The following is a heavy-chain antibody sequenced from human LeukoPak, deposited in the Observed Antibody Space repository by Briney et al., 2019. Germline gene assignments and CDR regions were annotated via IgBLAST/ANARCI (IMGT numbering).Heavy chain of an antibody. V-gene: IGHV1-46*01. Sequence: ASVKVSCKASGYTFTSYYMHWVRQAPGQGLEWMGIINPSGGSTSYAQKFQGRVTMTRDTSTSTVYMELSSLRSEDTAVYYCARVSTAAAGPAYNWFDPWGQGTLVTVSS. J-gene: IGHJ5*02. D-gene: IGHD6-13*01. CDR1: GYTFTSYY. CDR2: INPSGGST. CDR3: ARVSTAAAGPAYNWFDP.